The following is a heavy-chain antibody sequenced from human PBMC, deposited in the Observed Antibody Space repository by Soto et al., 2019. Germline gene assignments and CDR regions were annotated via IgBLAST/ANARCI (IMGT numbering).Heavy chain of an antibody. D-gene: IGHD3-3*01. J-gene: IGHJ4*02. Sequence: QVQLVESGGGVVQPGRSLRLSCAASGFTFSSYAMHWVRQAPGKGLEWVAVISYDGSNKYYADSVKGRFTISRDNSKNTLYLQMNSLIAEDTAVYYCARDQSGYDFWSGYSGGRGQGTLVTVSS. CDR3: ARDQSGYDFWSGYSGG. CDR1: GFTFSSYA. V-gene: IGHV3-30-3*01. CDR2: ISYDGSNK.